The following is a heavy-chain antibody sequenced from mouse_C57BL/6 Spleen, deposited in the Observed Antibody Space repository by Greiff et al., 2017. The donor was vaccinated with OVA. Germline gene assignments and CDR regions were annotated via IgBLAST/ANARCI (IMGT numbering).Heavy chain of an antibody. CDR2: IDPENGDT. D-gene: IGHD2-4*01. J-gene: IGHJ3*01. V-gene: IGHV14-4*01. CDR1: GFNIKDDY. CDR3: TGGLRRGTWFAY. Sequence: EVQRVESGAELVRPGASVKLSCTASGFNIKDDYMHWVKQRPEQGLEWIGWIDPENGDTEYASKFQGKATITADTSSNTAYLQLSSLTSEDTAVYYCTGGLRRGTWFAYWGQGTLVTVSA.